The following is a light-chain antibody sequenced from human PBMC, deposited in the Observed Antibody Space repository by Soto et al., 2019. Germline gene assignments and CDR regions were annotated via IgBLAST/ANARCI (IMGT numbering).Light chain of an antibody. CDR1: QNVGSN. CDR2: AAS. J-gene: IGKJ1*01. V-gene: IGKV3-15*01. CDR3: QQFDHWPGT. Sequence: EIVMTQSPATLSVSPGERATLSCRASQNVGSNLAWYQQKPGQAPRLLIYAASNRATGIPTKFSGSGSGTEFTLSISSLQSEDFALYCCQQFDHWPGTFGQGTKVEIK.